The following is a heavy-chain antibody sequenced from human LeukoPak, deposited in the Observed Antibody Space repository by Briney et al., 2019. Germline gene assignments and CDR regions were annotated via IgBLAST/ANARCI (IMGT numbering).Heavy chain of an antibody. CDR2: ISWDGGST. Sequence: GGSLRLSCAASGFTFDDYAMHWVRQAPGKGLEWVSLISWDGGSTYYADSVKGRFTISRDNSKNFLYLQMNSLRAEDTALYYCAKDVTMVRGVMGAPHYWGQGTLVTVSS. CDR1: GFTFDDYA. J-gene: IGHJ4*02. V-gene: IGHV3-43D*03. D-gene: IGHD3-10*01. CDR3: AKDVTMVRGVMGAPHY.